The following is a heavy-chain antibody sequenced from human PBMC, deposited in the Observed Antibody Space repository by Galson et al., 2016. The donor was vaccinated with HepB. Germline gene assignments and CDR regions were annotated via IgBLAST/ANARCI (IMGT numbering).Heavy chain of an antibody. CDR2: IYPDDSDT. D-gene: IGHD3-22*01. CDR3: GRLRKGDFYDSSGYQYYFDY. J-gene: IGHJ4*02. V-gene: IGHV5-51*03. CDR1: GYSFRTSW. Sequence: QSGAEVKKPGKSLRISCKASGYSFRTSWIAWVRQMPGKGLEWMGIIYPDDSDTTYSPSFQGQVTISADKSISTAYLQWTSLKASDTAMYFCGRLRKGDFYDSSGYQYYFDYWGQGTLVTVSS.